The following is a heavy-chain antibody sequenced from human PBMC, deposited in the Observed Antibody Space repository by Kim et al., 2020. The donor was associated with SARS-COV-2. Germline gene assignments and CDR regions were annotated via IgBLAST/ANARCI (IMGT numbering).Heavy chain of an antibody. CDR2: NT. CDR3: ARERNDCFDY. Sequence: NTNYAQKLQGRVTMTTDTSTSTAYMELRSLRSDDTAVYYCARERNDCFDYWGQGTLVTVSS. D-gene: IGHD1-1*01. V-gene: IGHV1-18*01. J-gene: IGHJ4*02.